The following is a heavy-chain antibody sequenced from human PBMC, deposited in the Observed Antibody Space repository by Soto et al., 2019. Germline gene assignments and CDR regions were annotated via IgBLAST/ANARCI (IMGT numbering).Heavy chain of an antibody. CDR1: GFTFSTYG. V-gene: IGHV3-33*01. J-gene: IGHJ4*02. Sequence: QVQLVESGGGVVQPGRSLRLSCAASGFTFSTYGMHWVRQAPGKGLEWVAVIWYDGRDKYYADSVKGRFTISRDNSKNTLYLQMNSLRAEDTAVYYCARASGPFDYWGQGTLVTVSS. CDR2: IWYDGRDK. D-gene: IGHD2-8*02. CDR3: ARASGPFDY.